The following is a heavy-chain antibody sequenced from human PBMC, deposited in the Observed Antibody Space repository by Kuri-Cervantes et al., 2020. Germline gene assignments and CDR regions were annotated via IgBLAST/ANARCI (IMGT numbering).Heavy chain of an antibody. CDR3: ARDQTGYSYGPGAFDI. CDR2: IYYSGST. CDR1: GGSISSYY. V-gene: IGHV4-59*01. Sequence: SETLSLTCIVSGGSISSYYWSWIRQPPGKGLEWIGYIYYSGSTNYNPSLKSRVTISVDTSKNQFSLKLSSVTAADTAVYYCARDQTGYSYGPGAFDIWGQGTMVTVSS. J-gene: IGHJ3*02. D-gene: IGHD5-18*01.